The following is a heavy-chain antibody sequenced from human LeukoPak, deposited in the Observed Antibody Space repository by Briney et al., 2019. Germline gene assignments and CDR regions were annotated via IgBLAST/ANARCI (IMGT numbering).Heavy chain of an antibody. J-gene: IGHJ4*02. D-gene: IGHD6-19*01. CDR3: ARAVGSSGFDC. CDR1: GFTFSSYS. V-gene: IGHV3-21*01. CDR2: ISSSSSSI. Sequence: PGGSLRLSCAASGFTFSSYSMNWVRQAPGKGLEWVSSISSSSSSILYADSVKGRFTISRDNAKISLYLQMNSLRAEDTAVYYCARAVGSSGFDCWGLGTLVTVSS.